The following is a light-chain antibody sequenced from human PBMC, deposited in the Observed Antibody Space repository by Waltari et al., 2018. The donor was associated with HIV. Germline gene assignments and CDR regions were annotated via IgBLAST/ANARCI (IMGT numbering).Light chain of an antibody. CDR3: SSYTSSSTYV. V-gene: IGLV2-14*01. CDR2: GVS. CDR1: SSDVGGYNY. J-gene: IGLJ1*01. Sequence: QSALTQPASVSGSPGQSITISCSGTSSDVGGYNYVSWYQQYPGKAPKPMIYGVSERPAGVANLFSGSKSGNTASLTICGLQAEDEADYYCSSYTSSSTYVFGTGTKVTVL.